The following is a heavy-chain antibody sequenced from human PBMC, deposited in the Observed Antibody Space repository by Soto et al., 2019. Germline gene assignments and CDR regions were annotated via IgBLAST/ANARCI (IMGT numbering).Heavy chain of an antibody. J-gene: IGHJ5*02. Sequence: ASVKVSCKASGGTFSSYAISWVRQAPGQGLEWMGGIIPIFGTANYAQKFQGRVTITADESTSTAYMELSSLRSEDTAVYYCARVFAAGFTPFDPWGQGTLVTVSS. D-gene: IGHD6-13*01. CDR2: IIPIFGTA. V-gene: IGHV1-69*13. CDR1: GGTFSSYA. CDR3: ARVFAAGFTPFDP.